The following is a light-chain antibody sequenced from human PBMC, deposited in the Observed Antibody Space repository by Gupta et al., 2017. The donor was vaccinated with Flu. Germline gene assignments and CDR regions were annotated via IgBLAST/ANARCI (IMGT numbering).Light chain of an antibody. Sequence: DVVMTQSPLSLPVTLGRPASISCRSSQSLVYSDGSPVLHWFPQRPGQSPRRLIYLVSHRDSGVPDRFTGSGAGTEFTLKISRVEAEDVGIYFCMQGAHWPWAFGQGTKVEIK. CDR3: MQGAHWPWA. J-gene: IGKJ1*01. CDR1: QSLVYSDGSPV. CDR2: LVS. V-gene: IGKV2-30*01.